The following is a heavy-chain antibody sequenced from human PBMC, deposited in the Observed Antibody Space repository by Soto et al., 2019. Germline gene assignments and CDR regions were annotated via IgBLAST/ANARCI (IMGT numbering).Heavy chain of an antibody. CDR3: ARAHTFPWYASVWVHP. CDR2: IYHSGST. D-gene: IGHD6-13*01. V-gene: IGHV4-34*01. CDR1: GGSFSDYY. J-gene: IGHJ5*02. Sequence: SETLSVTYAVYGGSFSDYYWTWIRQPPGKGLEWIGEIYHSGSTNYNPSLKSRVTISVDMSKNHFSLKLSSVTAADTAVYYCARAHTFPWYASVWVHPWGQGTLVTVS.